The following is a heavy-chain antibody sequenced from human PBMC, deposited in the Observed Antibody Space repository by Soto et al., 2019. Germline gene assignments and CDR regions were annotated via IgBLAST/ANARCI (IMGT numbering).Heavy chain of an antibody. V-gene: IGHV3-30-3*01. D-gene: IGHD3-10*01. CDR3: ARDPRRGCDQANWFDP. Sequence: QVQLVESGGGVVQPGRSLRLSCAASGFTFSSYAMHWVRQAPGKGLEWVAVISYDGSNKYYADSVKGRFTISRDNSKNTLYLQMNSLRAEDTAVYYCARDPRRGCDQANWFDPWGQGTLVTVSS. J-gene: IGHJ5*02. CDR2: ISYDGSNK. CDR1: GFTFSSYA.